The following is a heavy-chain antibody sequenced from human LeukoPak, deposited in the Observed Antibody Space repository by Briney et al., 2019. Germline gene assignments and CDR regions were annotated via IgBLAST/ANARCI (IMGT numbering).Heavy chain of an antibody. CDR2: LYADGGT. D-gene: IGHD3-16*02. J-gene: IGHJ4*02. CDR1: GFSVSTDH. CDR3: ARVWELSFDY. V-gene: IGHV3-53*01. Sequence: GGSLRLSCAASGFSVSTDHMSWVRQAPGKGLECVSLLYADGGTYYADSVKGRFTFSRDTSKNTLSLQLNSRRADDTAVYYCARVWELSFDYWGQGTLVTVSS.